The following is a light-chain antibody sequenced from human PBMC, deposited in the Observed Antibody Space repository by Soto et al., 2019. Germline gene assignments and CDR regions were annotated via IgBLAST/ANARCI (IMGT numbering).Light chain of an antibody. CDR1: QGVSSW. J-gene: IGKJ1*01. CDR3: QHSHSFSCT. Sequence: DIQMTQSPYTLSASVGDRVTITYRASQGVSSWVAWYHLKPGKAPKLLIYKASTLETVVPSRFSGSGSVTEFALTISILQRDDFPTYYCQHSHSFSCTFGQGTKGEIQ. V-gene: IGKV1-5*03. CDR2: KAS.